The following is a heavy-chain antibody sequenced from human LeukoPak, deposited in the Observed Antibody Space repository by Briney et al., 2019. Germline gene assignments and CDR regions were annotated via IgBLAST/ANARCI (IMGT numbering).Heavy chain of an antibody. CDR1: GFAFNTYS. CDR3: ARDVFDDFSLDY. D-gene: IGHD3/OR15-3a*01. Sequence: RGSLRLSCAASGFAFNTYSMNWVRQAPGRGLEWVSAINGGSSIIHYADSVKGRFTISRDNAKSSLYLQMNSLRAEDTAVYYCARDVFDDFSLDYWGQGTLVTVSS. J-gene: IGHJ4*02. V-gene: IGHV3-21*01. CDR2: INGGSSII.